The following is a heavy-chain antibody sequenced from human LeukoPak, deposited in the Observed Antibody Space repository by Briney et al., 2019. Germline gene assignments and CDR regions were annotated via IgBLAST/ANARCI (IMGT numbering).Heavy chain of an antibody. CDR2: INPNSGGT. Sequence: ASVKVSCKASGYTFTGYYMHWVRQAPGQGLEWMGRINPNSGGTNYAQKFQGRVTMTRDTPISTAYMELSRLRSDDTAVYYCARGLNYYDSSGIDYWGQGTLVTVSS. CDR3: ARGLNYYDSSGIDY. V-gene: IGHV1-2*06. D-gene: IGHD3-22*01. CDR1: GYTFTGYY. J-gene: IGHJ4*02.